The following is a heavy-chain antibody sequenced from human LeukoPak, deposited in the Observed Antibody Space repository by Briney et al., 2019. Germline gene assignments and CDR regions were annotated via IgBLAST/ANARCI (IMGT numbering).Heavy chain of an antibody. J-gene: IGHJ6*02. Sequence: SETLSLTCTVSGGSISSYYWSWIRQPPGKGLEWIGYTYYSGSTNYNPSLKSRVTISVDTSKNQFSLKLSSVTAADTAVYYCVRAVAGPYYYYYYGMDVWGQGTTVTVSS. CDR2: TYYSGST. V-gene: IGHV4-59*01. D-gene: IGHD6-19*01. CDR1: GGSISSYY. CDR3: VRAVAGPYYYYYYGMDV.